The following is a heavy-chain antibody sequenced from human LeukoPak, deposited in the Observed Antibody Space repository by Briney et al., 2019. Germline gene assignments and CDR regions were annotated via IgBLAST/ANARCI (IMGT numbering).Heavy chain of an antibody. CDR2: IYYSGST. J-gene: IGHJ5*02. D-gene: IGHD6-6*01. V-gene: IGHV4-39*07. CDR3: ARYSSSSVGWFDP. Sequence: SETLSLTCTVSGGSISSSSYYWGWIRQPPGKGLEWIGSIYYSGSTYYNPSLKSRVTISVDTPKNQFSLKLSSVTAADTAVYYCARYSSSSVGWFDPWGQGTPVTVSS. CDR1: GGSISSSSYY.